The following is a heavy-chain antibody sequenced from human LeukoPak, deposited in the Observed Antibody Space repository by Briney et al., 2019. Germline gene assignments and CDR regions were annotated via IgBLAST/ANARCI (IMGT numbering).Heavy chain of an antibody. CDR1: GFTFSSYG. CDR2: ISGGGEST. D-gene: IGHD6-19*01. Sequence: GRSLRLSCAVSGFTFSSYGMHWVRQAPGKGLEWVASISGGGESTYYADSVKGRFTVSRDNSKNTLYLQINSLRGEDTAVYYCAKGKYSSGGVPDYWGQGTLVTVSS. J-gene: IGHJ4*02. CDR3: AKGKYSSGGVPDY. V-gene: IGHV3-23*01.